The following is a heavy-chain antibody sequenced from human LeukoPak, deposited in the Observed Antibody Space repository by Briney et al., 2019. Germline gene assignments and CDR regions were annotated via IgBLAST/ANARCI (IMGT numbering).Heavy chain of an antibody. Sequence: SETLSLTCDVSGGSTSKSASSWGWIRQPPGQGLEWIGTIDYSGSTYYRPSLKSRVTIAWDTTKNHFSLKVTSVIAADTAIYYCARQVAHSYMVVWGRGTAVTVS. CDR1: GGSTSKSASS. CDR2: IDYSGST. CDR3: ARQVAHSYMVV. V-gene: IGHV4-39*01. J-gene: IGHJ6*03.